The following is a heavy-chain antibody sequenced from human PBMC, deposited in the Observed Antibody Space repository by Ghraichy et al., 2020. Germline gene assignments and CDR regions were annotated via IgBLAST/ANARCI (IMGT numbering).Heavy chain of an antibody. D-gene: IGHD5-18*01. V-gene: IGHV4-39*01. J-gene: IGHJ4*02. CDR2: IYYSGST. Sequence: SETLSLTCTVSGGSISSSSYYWGWIRQPPGKGLEWIGSIYYSGSTYYNPSLKSRVTISVDTSKNQFSLKLSSVTAADTAVYYCARLSRYSYGRTLDYWGQGTLVTVSS. CDR3: ARLSRYSYGRTLDY. CDR1: GGSISSSSYY.